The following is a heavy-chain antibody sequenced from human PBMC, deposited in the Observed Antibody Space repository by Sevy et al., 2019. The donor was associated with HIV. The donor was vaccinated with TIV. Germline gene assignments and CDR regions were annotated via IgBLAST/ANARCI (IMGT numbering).Heavy chain of an antibody. Sequence: GGSLRLSCAASGLTFSSFGMHWLRQAPGKGLEWVAVIWFDGSNTYYADSVKGRFTISRDIAKNTLHLQMNSLRAEDTAVYYCAKEVKSAGSGDSWPAFIPDFWGHGTMVTVSS. J-gene: IGHJ4*01. CDR3: AKEVKSAGSGDSWPAFIPDF. CDR2: IWFDGSNT. CDR1: GLTFSSFG. D-gene: IGHD1-1*01. V-gene: IGHV3-33*06.